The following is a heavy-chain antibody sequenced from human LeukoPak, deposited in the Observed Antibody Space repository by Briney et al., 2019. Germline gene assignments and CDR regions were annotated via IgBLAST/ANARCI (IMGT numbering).Heavy chain of an antibody. J-gene: IGHJ4*02. CDR1: GFTFDDYG. CDR2: INWNGDST. Sequence: GSLRLSCAASGFTFDDYGMTWVRQAPGKGLEWVSDINWNGDSTGYVDSVKGRFTISRDNAKNSLYLQMNSLRAEDTALYYCASGQLYDSSGYYLNYWGQGTLVTVSS. V-gene: IGHV3-20*04. CDR3: ASGQLYDSSGYYLNY. D-gene: IGHD3-22*01.